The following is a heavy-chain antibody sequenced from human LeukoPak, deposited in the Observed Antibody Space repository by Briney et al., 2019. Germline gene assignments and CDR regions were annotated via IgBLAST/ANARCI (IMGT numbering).Heavy chain of an antibody. CDR2: INTNTRNP. V-gene: IGHV7-4-1*02. CDR1: GYTFTGYY. J-gene: IGHJ4*02. D-gene: IGHD3-3*02. CDR3: ARIRAPSSFGQRESAY. Sequence: ASVKVSCKASGYTFTGYYMHWVRQAPGQGLEWMVWINTNTRNPTYAQGFTGRFVFSLDTSGNTAYLQISSLKAEDTAVYYCARIRAPSSFGQRESAYWGQGTLVTVSS.